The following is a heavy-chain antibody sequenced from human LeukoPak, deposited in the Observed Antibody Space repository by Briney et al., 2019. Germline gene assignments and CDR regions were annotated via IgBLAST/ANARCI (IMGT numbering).Heavy chain of an antibody. Sequence: PGGSLRLSCAASGFTFSSYSMNWVRQAPGKGLEWVSSISSSSSYIYYADSVKGRSTISRDNAKNSLYLQMNSLRAEDTAVYYCARDRGDGDYSSSWYPPPVDYWGQGTLVTVSS. V-gene: IGHV3-21*01. D-gene: IGHD6-13*01. CDR3: ARDRGDGDYSSSWYPPPVDY. CDR1: GFTFSSYS. CDR2: ISSSSSYI. J-gene: IGHJ4*02.